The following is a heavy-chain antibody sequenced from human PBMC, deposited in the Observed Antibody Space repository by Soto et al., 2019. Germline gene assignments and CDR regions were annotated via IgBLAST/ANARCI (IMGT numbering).Heavy chain of an antibody. CDR3: VRDYYDTSGYPNTFDM. Sequence: EVQLVESGGGLVKPGGSLRLSCAASGFTLSRHTMNWVRQAPGKGLEWVSFIGSRTSDIYYADSVKGCFTISRDNAKNSLYLDLTRLRAEDTAVYFCVRDYYDTSGYPNTFDMWGQGTMVTVSA. CDR2: IGSRTSDI. CDR1: GFTLSRHT. V-gene: IGHV3-21*01. D-gene: IGHD3-22*01. J-gene: IGHJ3*02.